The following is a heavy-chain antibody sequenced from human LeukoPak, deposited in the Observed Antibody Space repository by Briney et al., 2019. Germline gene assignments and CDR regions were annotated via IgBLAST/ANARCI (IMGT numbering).Heavy chain of an antibody. J-gene: IGHJ4*02. CDR1: GGSISSYY. CDR3: ARDGGRFSFGFGY. V-gene: IGHV4-59*01. D-gene: IGHD5-18*01. CDR2: VFYSGST. Sequence: SETLSLTCTVSGGSISSYYWRWIRQPPGKGLEWIGYVFYSGSTNYNPSLKSRVTISVDTSRNQFTLKLSSVTPADTAVYYCARDGGRFSFGFGYWGQGTLVTVSS.